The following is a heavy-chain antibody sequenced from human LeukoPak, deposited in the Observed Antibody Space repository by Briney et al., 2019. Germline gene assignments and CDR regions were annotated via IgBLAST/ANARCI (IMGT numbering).Heavy chain of an antibody. CDR1: GFTFSSNW. Sequence: GGSLRLSCAASGFTFSSNWMHWVRQAPGKGLVWVSRINEDGSTTNYADSVRRRPTIFRDNAKNTLYLQMNSRRAKDTAVYYCVRDLGGRSGHWGQGTLVTVSS. D-gene: IGHD1-26*01. V-gene: IGHV3-74*01. CDR3: VRDLGGRSGH. CDR2: INEDGSTT. J-gene: IGHJ4*02.